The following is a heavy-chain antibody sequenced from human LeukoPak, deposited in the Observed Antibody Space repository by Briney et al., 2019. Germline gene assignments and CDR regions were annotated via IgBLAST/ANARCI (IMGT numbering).Heavy chain of an antibody. CDR1: GGSISSSSYY. CDR2: INHSGST. CDR3: ARLRSRWDFGWYLNWFDP. D-gene: IGHD6-19*01. V-gene: IGHV4-39*07. Sequence: SETLSLTCTVSGGSISSSSYYWGWIRQPPGKGLEWIGEINHSGSTNYNPSLKSRVTISVDTSKNQFSLKLSSVTAADTAVYYCARLRSRWDFGWYLNWFDPWGQGTLVTVSS. J-gene: IGHJ5*02.